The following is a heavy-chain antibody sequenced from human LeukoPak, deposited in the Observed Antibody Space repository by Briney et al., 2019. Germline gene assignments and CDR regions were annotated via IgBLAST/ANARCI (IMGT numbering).Heavy chain of an antibody. CDR2: IYHSGST. CDR1: SDSVSSSHS. CDR3: AREWNSGLLH. J-gene: IGHJ1*01. Sequence: PSQTRSLTRAVSSDSVSSSHSWSGVRQPPGKGLEWIGEIYHSGSTNYNPSLKSRVTISVDKSKNQFSLKLSSVTAADTAVYYCAREWNSGLLHWGQGTLVTVSS. D-gene: IGHD1/OR15-1a*01. V-gene: IGHV4-4*02.